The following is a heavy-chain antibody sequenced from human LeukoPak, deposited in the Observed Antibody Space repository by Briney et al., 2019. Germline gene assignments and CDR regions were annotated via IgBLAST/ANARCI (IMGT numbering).Heavy chain of an antibody. J-gene: IGHJ5*02. D-gene: IGHD5-24*01. CDR2: ISESGADP. CDR1: GFTVSSNY. V-gene: IGHV3-23*01. CDR3: AKQFVDI. Sequence: GSLRLSCAASGFTVSSNYMSWVRQAPGKGLEWVSSISESGADPAYADSVKGRFTISRDNSRNTLTLQMNSLRAEDTAVYYCAKQFVDIWGQGTLVTVSS.